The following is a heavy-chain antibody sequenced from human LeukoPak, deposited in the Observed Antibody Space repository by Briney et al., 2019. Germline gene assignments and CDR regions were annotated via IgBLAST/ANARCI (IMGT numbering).Heavy chain of an antibody. CDR3: ARSLSGIPDY. D-gene: IGHD2-21*01. CDR1: GFTFSNYG. V-gene: IGHV3-74*01. CDR2: IESDGSST. Sequence: GGSLRLSCAASGFTFSNYGMHWVLQAPGKGLEWVSRIESDGSSTRDADSVKGRFTISRDNAENTLYLQMNSLRAEDTAVYYCARSLSGIPDYWGQGTLVTVSS. J-gene: IGHJ4*02.